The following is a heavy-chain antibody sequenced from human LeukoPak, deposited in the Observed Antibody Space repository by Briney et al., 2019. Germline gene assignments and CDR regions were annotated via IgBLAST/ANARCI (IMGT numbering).Heavy chain of an antibody. CDR3: ASLIAVAGYYFDY. V-gene: IGHV3-33*01. CDR2: IWYDGSNK. D-gene: IGHD6-19*01. CDR1: GFTFSSYG. Sequence: PGGSLRLSCAASGFTFSSYGMHGVRQAPGKGLEWVAVIWYDGSNKYYADSVKGRFAISRDNSKNTLYLQMNSLRAEDTAVYYCASLIAVAGYYFDYWGQGTLVTVSS. J-gene: IGHJ4*02.